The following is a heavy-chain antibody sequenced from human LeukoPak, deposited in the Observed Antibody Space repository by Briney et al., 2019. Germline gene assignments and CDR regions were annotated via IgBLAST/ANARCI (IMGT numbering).Heavy chain of an antibody. D-gene: IGHD6-25*01. Sequence: GASVKVSCKASGGTFSSYAISWVRQAPGQGLEWMGGIIPIFGTANYAQKFQGRVTITADESTSTAYMELSSLRSEDTAVYYCARGYSSGYFDYWGQGTLATVSS. V-gene: IGHV1-69*13. CDR1: GGTFSSYA. CDR2: IIPIFGTA. CDR3: ARGYSSGYFDY. J-gene: IGHJ4*02.